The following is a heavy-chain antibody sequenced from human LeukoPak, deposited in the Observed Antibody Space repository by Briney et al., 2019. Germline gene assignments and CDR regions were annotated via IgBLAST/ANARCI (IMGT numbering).Heavy chain of an antibody. D-gene: IGHD4-17*01. J-gene: IGHJ4*02. V-gene: IGHV4-59*01. CDR3: ASLAPYGDYGFAR. CDR2: IYYSGST. Sequence: PSETLSLTCTVSGGSISSYYWSWIRQPPGKGLEWIGYIYYSGSTNYNPSLKSRVTISVDTSKNQFSLKLSSVTAADTAVYYCASLAPYGDYGFARWGQGTLVTVSS. CDR1: GGSISSYY.